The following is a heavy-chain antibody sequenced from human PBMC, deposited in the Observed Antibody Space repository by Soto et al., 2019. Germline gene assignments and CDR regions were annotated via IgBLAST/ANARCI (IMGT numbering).Heavy chain of an antibody. CDR1: GGSISSYY. J-gene: IGHJ4*02. Sequence: SETLSLTCVVSGGSISSYYWSWIRQPPGKGLEWIGYIYYSGSTNYNPSLKSRVTISVDTSKNQFSLNLSSVTAADTAVYYCARQRRSGNDFDYWGQGTLVTVSS. CDR3: ARQRRSGNDFDY. CDR2: IYYSGST. V-gene: IGHV4-59*01. D-gene: IGHD5-12*01.